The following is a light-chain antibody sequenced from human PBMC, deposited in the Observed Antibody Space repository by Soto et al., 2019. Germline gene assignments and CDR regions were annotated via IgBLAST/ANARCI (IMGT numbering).Light chain of an antibody. Sequence: DIQLTQSPSFLSASVGDKVTVTCRASQGIYTYLAWYQQKPGEAPKLLIYAASTLQSGVPSRFSGSGSGTEFTLTISSLQPEDFATYYCDHLKGYPLTFGGGTKVEIK. V-gene: IGKV1-9*01. J-gene: IGKJ4*01. CDR1: QGIYTY. CDR3: DHLKGYPLT. CDR2: AAS.